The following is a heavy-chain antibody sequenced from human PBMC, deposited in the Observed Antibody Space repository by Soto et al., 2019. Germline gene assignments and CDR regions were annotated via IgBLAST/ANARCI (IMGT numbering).Heavy chain of an antibody. Sequence: EVQLVESGGGLVKPGGSLRISCRDSGFTFGSHSMFWVRQAPGKGLEWVSSISAASDYIFYADSVQGRFAISRDNAKNSLFLQMDRLRPEDTAVYYCARGGLVVVGAATLPLDCWGQGTLVTVSS. CDR2: ISAASDYI. D-gene: IGHD2-15*01. V-gene: IGHV3-21*01. CDR1: GFTFGSHS. CDR3: ARGGLVVVGAATLPLDC. J-gene: IGHJ4*02.